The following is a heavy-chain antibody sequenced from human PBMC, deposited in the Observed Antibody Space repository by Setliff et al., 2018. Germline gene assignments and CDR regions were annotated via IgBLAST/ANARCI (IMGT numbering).Heavy chain of an antibody. CDR1: GFTFSTYR. V-gene: IGHV3-33*08. CDR3: ARTCSGSGCYAGLES. CDR2: IWHDGGNK. Sequence: HPGGSLRLSCAASGFTFSTYRMHWVRQAPGKGLEWVAVIWHDGGNKYHADSVKGRFTISRDNSKNTLYLQMNSLRPEDTAVYYCARTCSGSGCYAGLESWGQGTPVTVSS. J-gene: IGHJ4*02. D-gene: IGHD2-15*01.